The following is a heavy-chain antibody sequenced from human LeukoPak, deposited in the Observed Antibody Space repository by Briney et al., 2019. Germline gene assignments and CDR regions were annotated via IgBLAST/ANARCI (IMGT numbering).Heavy chain of an antibody. CDR1: GYIFSDYY. J-gene: IGHJ1*01. CDR2: IKPDSGGT. Sequence: ASVKVSCKASGYIFSDYYMHWVRQAPGQGLEWMGWIKPDSGGTNYEQKFQGRVTMTGDTSISTAYMELRWLRSDDTAVYYCARDPGQNIFQHWGQGTLVTVSS. V-gene: IGHV1-2*02. CDR3: ARDPGQNIFQH.